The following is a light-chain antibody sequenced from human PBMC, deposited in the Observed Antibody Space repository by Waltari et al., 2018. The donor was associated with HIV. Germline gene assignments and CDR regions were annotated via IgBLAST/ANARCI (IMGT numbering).Light chain of an antibody. CDR3: QQFDDWEYT. Sequence: VLTQSPGSLSLSPGDSVSLSCRASKNVNRDYLAWYQQRRGQPPTLLVSGTSVRAPGVPDRLSGSGSGTVFTLTINRLEPEDFTTYLCQQFDDWEYTFGQGTHL. V-gene: IGKV3-20*01. CDR2: GTS. J-gene: IGKJ2*01. CDR1: KNVNRDY.